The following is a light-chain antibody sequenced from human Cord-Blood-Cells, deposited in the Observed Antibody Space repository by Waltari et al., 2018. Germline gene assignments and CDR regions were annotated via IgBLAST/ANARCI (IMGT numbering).Light chain of an antibody. CDR1: SSDVGGYNY. CDR3: SSYTSSSTLV. V-gene: IGLV2-14*01. CDR2: DVS. J-gene: IGLJ2*01. Sequence: QSALTQPASMSGSPGQSITISCTGTSSDVGGYNYVSWYQQHPGKAPKPMIYDVSNRPSGVSNRFSGSKSGNTASLTISGLQAEDEADYYCSSYTSSSTLVFGGGTKLTVL.